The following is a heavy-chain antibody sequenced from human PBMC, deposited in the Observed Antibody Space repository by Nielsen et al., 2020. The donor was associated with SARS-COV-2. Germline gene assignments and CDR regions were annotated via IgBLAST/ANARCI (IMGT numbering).Heavy chain of an antibody. J-gene: IGHJ4*02. Sequence: GGSLRLSCAASGFTFSTYWMHWVRQAPGKGLVWVSRINSDGSDTSYADAVKGRITISRDNAKNTLSLQMNSLRAEDTALYYCARGGSSGWYWGQGTLVTVSS. CDR3: ARGGSSGWY. CDR2: INSDGSDT. D-gene: IGHD6-19*01. V-gene: IGHV3-74*01. CDR1: GFTFSTYW.